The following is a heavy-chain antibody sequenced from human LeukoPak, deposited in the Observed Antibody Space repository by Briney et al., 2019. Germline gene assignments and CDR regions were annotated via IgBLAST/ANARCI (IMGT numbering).Heavy chain of an antibody. CDR2: MNPNSGNT. J-gene: IGHJ3*02. CDR1: GYTFTGYY. D-gene: IGHD3-16*01. Sequence: ASVKVSCKASGYTFTGYYMHWVRQAPGQGLEWMGWMNPNSGNTGYAQKFQGRVTITRNTSISTAYMELSSLRSEDTAVYYCARGWGYGFDAFDIWGQGTMVTVSS. CDR3: ARGWGYGFDAFDI. V-gene: IGHV1-8*03.